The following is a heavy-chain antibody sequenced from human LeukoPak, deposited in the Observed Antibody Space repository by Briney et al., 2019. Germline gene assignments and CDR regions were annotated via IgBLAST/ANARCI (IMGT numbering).Heavy chain of an antibody. CDR1: GGSISSGGYS. CDR2: IYHSGST. D-gene: IGHD5-18*01. V-gene: IGHV4-30-2*01. Sequence: SETLSLTCAVSGGSISSGGYSWSWIRQPPGKGLEWIGYIYHSGSTYYNPSLKSRVTISVDRSKNQFSLKLSSVTAADTAVYYCARRRGYSYDNPSSFDCWGQGTLVTVSS. J-gene: IGHJ4*02. CDR3: ARRRGYSYDNPSSFDC.